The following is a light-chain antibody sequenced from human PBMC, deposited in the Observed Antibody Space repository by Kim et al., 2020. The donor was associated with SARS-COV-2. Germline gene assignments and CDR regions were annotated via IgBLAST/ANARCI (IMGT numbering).Light chain of an antibody. CDR3: TSSTSRMTWV. Sequence: QSVLTQPASVSGSPGQSITISCTGTSEDIGRYKYVSWYQQIAGRVPKLIISDVSDRPSGISHRFSGSKSGNTASLTISGLQAEDEGDYYCTSSTSRMTWVFGGGTQLTVL. V-gene: IGLV2-14*03. J-gene: IGLJ3*02. CDR1: SEDIGRYKY. CDR2: DVS.